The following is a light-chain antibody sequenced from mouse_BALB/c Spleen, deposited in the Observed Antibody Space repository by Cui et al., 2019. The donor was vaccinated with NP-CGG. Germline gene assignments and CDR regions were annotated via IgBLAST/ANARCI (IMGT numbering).Light chain of an antibody. V-gene: IGLV1*01. Sequence: QAGVNQETASTTSPGETVTLTCRSSTGAVTTSNYANWVQEKPDHLFTGLIGGTNNRAPGVPARFSGSLIGDKAALTITGAQTEDEAMYFCALWYSNHWVFGGGTKLTVL. J-gene: IGLJ1*01. CDR3: ALWYSNHWV. CDR2: GTN. CDR1: TGAVTTSNY.